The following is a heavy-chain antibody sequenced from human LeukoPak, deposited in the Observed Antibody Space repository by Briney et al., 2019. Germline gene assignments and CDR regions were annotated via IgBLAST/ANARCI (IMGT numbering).Heavy chain of an antibody. D-gene: IGHD3-22*01. CDR2: ISSGSSTI. J-gene: IGHJ4*02. V-gene: IGHV3-48*01. CDR3: TRIFYYETGGYYPDH. Sequence: GGSLRLSCAASGFTFSTYSMNWVRQAPGKGLEWVSYISSGSSTIYYADSVKGRFTISRDEPKNSLYLQMNSLKTEDTAVYYCTRIFYYETGGYYPDHWGQGTLVTVSS. CDR1: GFTFSTYS.